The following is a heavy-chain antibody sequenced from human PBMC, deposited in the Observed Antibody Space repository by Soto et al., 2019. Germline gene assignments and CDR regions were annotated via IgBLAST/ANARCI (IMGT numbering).Heavy chain of an antibody. CDR3: AHMRAAKFDY. J-gene: IGHJ4*02. Sequence: QITLKESGPTLVKPTQTLTLTCNVSGVSLSTGGVGVGWIRQPPGKALEWLALIYWDDDQRSIPSLKSRLTITKDTSKSQVVLTMTNMAPEDTATYYCAHMRAAKFDYWGQGTLVTVSS. D-gene: IGHD2-15*01. CDR2: IYWDDDQ. V-gene: IGHV2-5*02. CDR1: GVSLSTGGVG.